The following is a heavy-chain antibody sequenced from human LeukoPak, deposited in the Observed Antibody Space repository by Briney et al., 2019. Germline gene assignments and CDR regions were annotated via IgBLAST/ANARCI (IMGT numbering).Heavy chain of an antibody. V-gene: IGHV1-8*01. CDR2: MNPNSGNT. CDR1: GYTFTSYD. D-gene: IGHD1-7*01. Sequence: ASVKVSCKASGYTFTSYDINWVRQATGQGLEWMGLMNPNSGNTGYAQKFQGRVTMTRNTSISTVYMELSSLRSEDTAVYYCARGVITGTTDLYYWGQGTLVTVSS. J-gene: IGHJ4*02. CDR3: ARGVITGTTDLYY.